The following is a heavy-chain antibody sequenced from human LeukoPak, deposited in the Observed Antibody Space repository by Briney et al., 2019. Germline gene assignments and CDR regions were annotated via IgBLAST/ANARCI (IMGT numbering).Heavy chain of an antibody. CDR1: GFTFSSYE. CDR2: ITSSGSAV. D-gene: IGHD6-19*01. Sequence: PGGSLRLSCAASGFTFSSYEMNWVRQAPGKGLEWVSYITSSGSAVYYAVSVKGRFTISRDNAKNSLYLQMNSLRAEDTAVYYCARDPQYSSGWYDAWFDPWGQGTLVTVSS. V-gene: IGHV3-48*03. J-gene: IGHJ5*02. CDR3: ARDPQYSSGWYDAWFDP.